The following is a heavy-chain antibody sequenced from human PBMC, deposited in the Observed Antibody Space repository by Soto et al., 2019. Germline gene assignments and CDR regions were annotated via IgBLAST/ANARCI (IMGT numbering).Heavy chain of an antibody. V-gene: IGHV1-18*01. CDR2: INIYSGDA. CDR1: GYTFTRYG. J-gene: IGHJ4*02. Sequence: ASVKVSCKASGYTFTRYGMSWVRQAPGQGLEWMGWINIYSGDANYAQRFQDRVTMTRDTSTTTAYMEVSSLRPEDTAMYYCVKDSPIGSVFSGHDDIDSWGQGTPVTVSS. D-gene: IGHD5-12*01. CDR3: VKDSPIGSVFSGHDDIDS.